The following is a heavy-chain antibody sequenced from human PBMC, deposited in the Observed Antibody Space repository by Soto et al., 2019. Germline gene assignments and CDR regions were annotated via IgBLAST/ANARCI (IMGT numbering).Heavy chain of an antibody. CDR1: GFTFDDYA. Sequence: EVQLVESGGGLVQPGRSLRLSCAASGFTFDDYAMHWVRQAPGKGLEWVSGISWNSGSIGYADSVKGRFTISRDNAKNSLYLQMNSLRAEDTALYYCAKDISDTAIAFDYWGQGTLVTFSS. D-gene: IGHD5-18*01. V-gene: IGHV3-9*01. CDR3: AKDISDTAIAFDY. J-gene: IGHJ4*02. CDR2: ISWNSGSI.